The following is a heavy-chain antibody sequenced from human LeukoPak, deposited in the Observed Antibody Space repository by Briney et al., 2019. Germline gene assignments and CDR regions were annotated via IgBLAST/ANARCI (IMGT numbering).Heavy chain of an antibody. CDR2: ISGSGGST. CDR3: AKAGKYYYDSSGYYYGMDGGAFDI. V-gene: IGHV3-23*01. J-gene: IGHJ3*02. D-gene: IGHD3-22*01. Sequence: GGSLRLSCAASGFTFSSYAMSWVRQAPGKGLEWVSAISGSGGSTYYADSVKGRFTISRDNSKNTLYLQMNSLRAEDTAVYYCAKAGKYYYDSSGYYYGMDGGAFDIWGQGTMVAVSS. CDR1: GFTFSSYA.